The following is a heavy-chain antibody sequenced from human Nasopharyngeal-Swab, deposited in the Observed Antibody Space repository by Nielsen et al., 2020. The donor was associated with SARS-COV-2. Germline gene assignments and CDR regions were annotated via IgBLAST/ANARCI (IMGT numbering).Heavy chain of an antibody. V-gene: IGHV3-30-3*01. Sequence: LSLTCAASGFTFSRYTMHWVRQAPGEGLEWVAVISYDGSNKYYADSVKGRFTVSRDISKNTLYLQMNSLKAEDTAVFYCASTPLDSSGYYYAFHYWGRGTLVTVSS. CDR2: ISYDGSNK. CDR3: ASTPLDSSGYYYAFHY. CDR1: GFTFSRYT. J-gene: IGHJ4*02. D-gene: IGHD3-22*01.